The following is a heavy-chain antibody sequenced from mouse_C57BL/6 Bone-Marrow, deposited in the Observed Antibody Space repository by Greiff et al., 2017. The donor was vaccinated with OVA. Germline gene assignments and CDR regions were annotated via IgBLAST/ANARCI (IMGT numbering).Heavy chain of an antibody. CDR2: IDPSDSYT. CDR1: GYTFTSYW. J-gene: IGHJ3*01. Sequence: LQQPGAELVMPGASVKLSCKASGYTFTSYWMHWVKQRPGQGLEWIGEIDPSDSYTNYNQKFKGKSTLTVDKSSSTAYMQLSSLTSEDSAVYYCARSPKGAWFAYWGQGTLVTVSA. CDR3: ARSPKGAWFAY. V-gene: IGHV1-69*01.